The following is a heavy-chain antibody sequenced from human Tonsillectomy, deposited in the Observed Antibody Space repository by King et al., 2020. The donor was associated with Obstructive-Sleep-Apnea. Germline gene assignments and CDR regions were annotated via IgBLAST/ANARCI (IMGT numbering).Heavy chain of an antibody. J-gene: IGHJ4*01. Sequence: VQLVESGGGLVKPGGSLRLSCAASGFTFSDYYMSWIRQAPGKGLEWVSYISSSGSTIYYADSVKGRFTISRDNAKNSLYLQMNSLRAEDTAVYYCAREGTHYDSLTGYGTVPPTFDYWGHGTLVTVSS. V-gene: IGHV3-11*01. CDR2: ISSSGSTI. CDR3: AREGTHYDSLTGYGTVPPTFDY. D-gene: IGHD3-9*01. CDR1: GFTFSDYY.